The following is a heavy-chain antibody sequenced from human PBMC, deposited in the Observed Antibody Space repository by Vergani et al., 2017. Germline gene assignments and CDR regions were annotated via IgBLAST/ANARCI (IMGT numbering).Heavy chain of an antibody. CDR1: GGSISSYY. V-gene: IGHV4-59*01. CDR2: IYYSGST. D-gene: IGHD2-2*03. J-gene: IGHJ6*02. CDR3: ARDIGYCSRTSCPLAYYYGMDV. Sequence: QVQLQESGPGLVKPSETLSLTCTVSGGSISSYYWSWIRQPPGKGLEWIGYIYYSGSTNYNPALKSRVTISLDTSKNQFSLKLSSVTAADTAVYYCARDIGYCSRTSCPLAYYYGMDVWGQGTTVTVSS.